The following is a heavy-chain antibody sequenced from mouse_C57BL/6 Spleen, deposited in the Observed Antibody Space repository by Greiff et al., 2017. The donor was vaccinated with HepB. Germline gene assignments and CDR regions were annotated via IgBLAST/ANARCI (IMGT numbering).Heavy chain of an antibody. D-gene: IGHD1-1*01. V-gene: IGHV14-4*01. CDR2: IDPENGDT. J-gene: IGHJ3*01. Sequence: VQLKESGAELVRPGASVKLSCTASGFNIKDDYMHWVKQRPEQGLEWIGWIDPENGDTEYASKFQGKATITADTSSNTAYLQLSSLTSEDTAVYYCTTIGGSSSAYWGQGTLVTVSA. CDR3: TTIGGSSSAY. CDR1: GFNIKDDY.